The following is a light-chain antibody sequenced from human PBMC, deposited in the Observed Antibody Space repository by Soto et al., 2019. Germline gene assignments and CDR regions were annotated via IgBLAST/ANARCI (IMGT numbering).Light chain of an antibody. J-gene: IGLJ3*02. V-gene: IGLV1-44*01. Sequence: QSVLTQPPSASGTPGQRVTIYCSGSSSNIGSNILNWYRQVPGTAPKLLIYNNVHRPSGVPDRFSGSKSGASGSLAISGLQLEDAADYYCSAWDRSLNGMVFGGGTKLTVL. CDR2: NNV. CDR3: SAWDRSLNGMV. CDR1: SSNIGSNI.